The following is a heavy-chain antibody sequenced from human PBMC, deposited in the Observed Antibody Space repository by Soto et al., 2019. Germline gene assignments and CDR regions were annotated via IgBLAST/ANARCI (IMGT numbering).Heavy chain of an antibody. V-gene: IGHV4-39*01. CDR3: ARPLSNYYDSSGSSGYDAFDI. D-gene: IGHD3-22*01. CDR1: GYSVSSSDYY. Sequence: PSETLSLTCSVSGYSVSSSDYYWAWIRQPPGKGLEWIGSMFYSGLTYYNPSLKSGVTISVDTSKNQFSLKLSSVTAADTAVYYCARPLSNYYDSSGSSGYDAFDIWGQGTMVTVSS. J-gene: IGHJ3*02. CDR2: MFYSGLT.